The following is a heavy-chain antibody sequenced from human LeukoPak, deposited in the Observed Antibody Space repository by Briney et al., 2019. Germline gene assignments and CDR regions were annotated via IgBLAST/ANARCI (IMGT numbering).Heavy chain of an antibody. CDR2: IKQDGSEK. Sequence: GGSLRLSCVASGFTFSSYWMNWVRQAPGKGLEWVANIKQDGSEKYYVDSVKGRFTISRDNSKNTLYLQMGSLRAEDMAVYYCARGSAYYDSSGYMGYWGQGTLVTVSS. J-gene: IGHJ4*02. CDR1: GFTFSSYW. D-gene: IGHD3-22*01. CDR3: ARGSAYYDSSGYMGY. V-gene: IGHV3-7*01.